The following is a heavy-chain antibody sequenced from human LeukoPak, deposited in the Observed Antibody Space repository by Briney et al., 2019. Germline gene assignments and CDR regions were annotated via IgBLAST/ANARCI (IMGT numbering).Heavy chain of an antibody. J-gene: IGHJ5*02. D-gene: IGHD5-12*01. CDR1: GGSISSSSYY. CDR2: IYYSGST. Sequence: SETLSLTCTVPGGSISSSSYYCGWIRQPPGKGLEWIGSIYYSGSTYYNPSLKSRVTISVDTSKNQFSLKLSSVTAADTAVYYCARHRREYSGYDLGGFNWFDPWGQGTLVTVSS. V-gene: IGHV4-39*01. CDR3: ARHRREYSGYDLGGFNWFDP.